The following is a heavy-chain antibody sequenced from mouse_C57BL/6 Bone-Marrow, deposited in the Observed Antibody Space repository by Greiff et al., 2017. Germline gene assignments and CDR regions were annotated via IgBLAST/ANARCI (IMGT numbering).Heavy chain of an antibody. Sequence: QPGAELVKPGASVKLSCKASGYTFTSYWMHWVKQRPGQGLEWIGMIHPNSGSTNYNEKFKSKATLTVDKSSSTAYMQLSSLTSEDSAVYYCARSDYYGSSYGYWGQGTTLTVSS. CDR2: IHPNSGST. D-gene: IGHD1-1*01. CDR1: GYTFTSYW. J-gene: IGHJ2*01. CDR3: ARSDYYGSSYGY. V-gene: IGHV1-64*01.